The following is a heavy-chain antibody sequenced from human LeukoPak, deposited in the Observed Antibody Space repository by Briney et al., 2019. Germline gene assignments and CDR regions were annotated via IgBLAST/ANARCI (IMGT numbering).Heavy chain of an antibody. CDR3: AKEGSSSPDSDFDY. J-gene: IGHJ4*02. CDR2: INDSGDRT. CDR1: GFTFSSYG. Sequence: PGGTLRLSCAASGFTFSSYGMSWVRQAPGKGLEWVSGINDSGDRTYYANSVMGRFTISRDNSKNTLFLQMNSLRAEDTALYYCAKEGSSSPDSDFDYWGQGTLVTVSS. D-gene: IGHD6-6*01. V-gene: IGHV3-23*01.